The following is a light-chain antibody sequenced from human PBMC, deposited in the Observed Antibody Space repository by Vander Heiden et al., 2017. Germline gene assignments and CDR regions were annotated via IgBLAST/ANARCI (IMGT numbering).Light chain of an antibody. V-gene: IGKV4-1*01. CDR2: WAS. Sequence: DIVMTQSPDSLPVSLGERATINCKSSQSVLHSSNNKNYFGWYQQKPGQPPKLLIYWASTRQSGVPDRFSGSGSGTDFTLTISSLQAEDVAVYYCQQFYITPYTFGQGTKLEI. CDR3: QQFYITPYT. J-gene: IGKJ2*01. CDR1: QSVLHSSNNKNY.